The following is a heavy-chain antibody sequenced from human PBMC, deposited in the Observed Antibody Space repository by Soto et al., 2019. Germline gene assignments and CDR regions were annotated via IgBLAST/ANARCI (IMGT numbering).Heavy chain of an antibody. V-gene: IGHV3-72*01. CDR1: GFTFNDHY. D-gene: IGHD2-15*01. CDR3: GIEVYCSGSSCCESAH. CDR2: TRNGANDYTT. J-gene: IGHJ4*02. Sequence: EVQVVESGGGLVQPGGSLRLSCATSGFTFNDHYLDWVRQAPGKGLEWVGRTRNGANDYTTEYAASVKGRLTISRDESKNSRYLQMNSLKTEDTAVYYCGIEVYCSGSSCCESAHCGQGTLVIVSS.